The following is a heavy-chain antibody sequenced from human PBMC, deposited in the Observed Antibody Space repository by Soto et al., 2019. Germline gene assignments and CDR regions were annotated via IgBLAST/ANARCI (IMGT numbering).Heavy chain of an antibody. CDR2: ISGGGGTI. V-gene: IGHV3-23*01. J-gene: IGHJ6*02. CDR1: GFSFSAYG. D-gene: IGHD4-17*01. CDR3: AKDRGNGDTPNIYSYYGIEV. Sequence: EVQLLESGGALEQPGGSLTLSCAVSGFSFSAYGMSWVRQAPGKGLEWISFISGGGGTIYYADSVKGRFISSRDNSKNTLYLQMTSLSVGDTAVYYCAKDRGNGDTPNIYSYYGIEVWGQGTTVTVSS.